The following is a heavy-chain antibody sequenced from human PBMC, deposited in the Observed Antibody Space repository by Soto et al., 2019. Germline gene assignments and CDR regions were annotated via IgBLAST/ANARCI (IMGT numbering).Heavy chain of an antibody. D-gene: IGHD3-3*01. Sequence: EVQLVESGGGLVQPGGSLRLSWAASGFTFSSYSMNWVRQAPGKGLEWVSYISSSSSTIYYADSVKGRFTISRDNAKNSLYLQMNSLRAEDTAVYYCAREVTIFGVVTPYYFDYWGQGTLVTVSS. CDR3: AREVTIFGVVTPYYFDY. V-gene: IGHV3-48*01. CDR2: ISSSSSTI. J-gene: IGHJ4*02. CDR1: GFTFSSYS.